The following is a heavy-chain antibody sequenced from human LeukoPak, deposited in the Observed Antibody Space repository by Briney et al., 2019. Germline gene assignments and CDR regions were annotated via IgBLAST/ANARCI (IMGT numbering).Heavy chain of an antibody. CDR1: GFTFSSYA. D-gene: IGHD3-10*01. V-gene: IGHV3-64D*06. Sequence: GGSLILSCSASGFTFSSYAMHWVRQAPGKGLEYVSAISSNGGSTYYADSVKGRFTISRDNSKNTLYLQMSSLRAEDTAVYYCVKDSGRLLWFGEFSDYWGQGTLVTVSS. CDR2: ISSNGGST. CDR3: VKDSGRLLWFGEFSDY. J-gene: IGHJ4*02.